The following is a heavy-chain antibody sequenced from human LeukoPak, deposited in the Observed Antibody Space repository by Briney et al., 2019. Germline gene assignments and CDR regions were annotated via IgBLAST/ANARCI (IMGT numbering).Heavy chain of an antibody. D-gene: IGHD1-26*01. CDR1: GYTFTSYS. J-gene: IGHJ4*02. Sequence: ASVKVSCKASGYTFTSYSVHWVRQAPGRGLEWMATINPSVGSAIYAQKFQGRVTVTSDTSTSAVFMELTSLTSDDTAVYYCARRVGTTRTAFDNWGQGTLVTVSS. CDR2: INPSVGSA. V-gene: IGHV1-46*01. CDR3: ARRVGTTRTAFDN.